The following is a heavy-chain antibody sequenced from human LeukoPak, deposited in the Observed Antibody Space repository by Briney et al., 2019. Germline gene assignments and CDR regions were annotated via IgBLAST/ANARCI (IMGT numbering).Heavy chain of an antibody. Sequence: GGSLRLSCAASGFTFSSYSMNWVRQAPGKGLEWVSSISSSSSYIYYADSVKGRFTISRDNSKNTLYLQMNSLRAEDTAVYYCAKFYRRAWGDYWGQGTLVTVSS. V-gene: IGHV3-21*04. J-gene: IGHJ4*02. CDR1: GFTFSSYS. D-gene: IGHD7-27*01. CDR3: AKFYRRAWGDY. CDR2: ISSSSSYI.